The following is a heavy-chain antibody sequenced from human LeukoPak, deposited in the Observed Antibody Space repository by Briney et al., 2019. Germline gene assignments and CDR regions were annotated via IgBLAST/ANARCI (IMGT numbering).Heavy chain of an antibody. J-gene: IGHJ6*03. Sequence: PGGSLRLSCAASGFTFSNYGMHWVRQAPGKGLEWVAVISYDGSNKYYADSVKGRFTISRDSSRNTLYLQMNSLRAEDTVVYFCAKAFESNNLLSYYYTDVWGKGTTVTVSS. D-gene: IGHD3-9*01. CDR2: ISYDGSNK. CDR1: GFTFSNYG. CDR3: AKAFESNNLLSYYYTDV. V-gene: IGHV3-30*18.